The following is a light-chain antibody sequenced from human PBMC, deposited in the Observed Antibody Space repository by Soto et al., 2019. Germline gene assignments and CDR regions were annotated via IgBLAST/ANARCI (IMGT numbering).Light chain of an antibody. CDR2: DVS. CDR3: SSYTSSSTLV. Sequence: QSVLTQPASVSGSPGQSITISCTGTSSDVGDYNYVSWYQQHPDKAPKVMIYDVSNRPSGVSNRFSGSKSGNTASLTISGLQAEDEADYYCSSYTSSSTLVFGTGTKLTVL. J-gene: IGLJ1*01. V-gene: IGLV2-14*01. CDR1: SSDVGDYNY.